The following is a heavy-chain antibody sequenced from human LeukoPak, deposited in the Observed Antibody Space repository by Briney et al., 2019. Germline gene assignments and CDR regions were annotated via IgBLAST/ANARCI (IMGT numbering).Heavy chain of an antibody. CDR1: GGSFGGGSFSGYY. D-gene: IGHD1-1*01. J-gene: IGHJ4*02. Sequence: PSETLSLTCAVYGGSFGGGSFSGYYWTWIRLPPGKGLEWIGEINHGGSTNYNPSLKSRVTISVDTSKNQFSLNLRSVTAADTAVYYCARYKLERGPYYFDYWGQGTLVTVSS. V-gene: IGHV4-34*01. CDR2: INHGGST. CDR3: ARYKLERGPYYFDY.